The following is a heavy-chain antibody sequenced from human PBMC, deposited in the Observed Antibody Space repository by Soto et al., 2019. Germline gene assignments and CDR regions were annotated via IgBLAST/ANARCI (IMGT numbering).Heavy chain of an antibody. D-gene: IGHD3-3*01. Sequence: QLQLVQSGAEVKKPGSSVKVSCKASGGTFSNAAISWVRQAPGQGLQWLGGVIPSYNTALYNQNFQGRVTITADESTNTAYLELTGLTSDDTGMYFCARDFVRGNSFGREAFDIWGQGTMIIVSS. CDR2: VIPSYNTA. CDR3: ARDFVRGNSFGREAFDI. CDR1: GGTFSNAA. V-gene: IGHV1-69*01. J-gene: IGHJ3*02.